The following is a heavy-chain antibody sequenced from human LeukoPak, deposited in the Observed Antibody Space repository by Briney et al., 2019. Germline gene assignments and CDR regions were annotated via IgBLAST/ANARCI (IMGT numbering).Heavy chain of an antibody. CDR2: IKQDGSEK. V-gene: IGHV3-7*01. D-gene: IGHD1-26*01. Sequence: GGSLRLSCAASGFTFSSYLVSWVRQAPGKGLEWVANIKQDGSEKYYVDSLKGRFTISRDNAKNSLYLQMNSLRAEDTAVYYCARGKEPYYFDYWGQGTLVTVSS. J-gene: IGHJ4*02. CDR3: ARGKEPYYFDY. CDR1: GFTFSSYL.